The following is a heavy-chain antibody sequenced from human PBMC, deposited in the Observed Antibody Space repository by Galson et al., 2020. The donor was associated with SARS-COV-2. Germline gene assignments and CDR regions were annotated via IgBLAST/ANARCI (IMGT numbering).Heavy chain of an antibody. CDR3: ARDGQLSSGWAFDY. J-gene: IGHJ4*02. V-gene: IGHV3-30*02. CDR1: GFTFENHA. CDR2: IFSDGSNK. Sequence: GGSLRLSCAASGFTFENHAMHWVRQAPGKGLEWVAQIFSDGSNKYYLASVKGRFTISRDNSENTVSLQMDNLRAEDTAVYFCARDGQLSSGWAFDYWGQGTLVTVSS. D-gene: IGHD6-19*01.